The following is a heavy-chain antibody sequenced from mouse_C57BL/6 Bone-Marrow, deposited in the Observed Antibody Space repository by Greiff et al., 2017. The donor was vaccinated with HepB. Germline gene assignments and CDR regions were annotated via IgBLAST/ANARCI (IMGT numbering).Heavy chain of an antibody. CDR2: IRPNSGST. CDR3: ARRGDYYGNRFAY. J-gene: IGHJ3*01. CDR1: GYTFTSYW. V-gene: IGHV1-64*01. D-gene: IGHD1-1*01. Sequence: QVQLKQPGAELVKPGASVKLSCKASGYTFTSYWMHWVQQRPGQGLEWIGMIRPNSGSTTYNEKFKSKATLTVDKSSSTAYMQLSSLTSEDSAVYYCARRGDYYGNRFAYWGQGTLVTVSA.